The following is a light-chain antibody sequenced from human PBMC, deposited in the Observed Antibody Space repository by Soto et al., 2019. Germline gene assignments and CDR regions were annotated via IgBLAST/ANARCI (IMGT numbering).Light chain of an antibody. Sequence: EIVVTQSPGTLSLSPGERASLSCRASQSVGSSFLAWYQEKPGQAPRLLIYGASSRATGIPDRFSGSGSGTAVTLTISRLEPEDFAVYYCQQYDSPPWTFGQGTKVEIK. CDR2: GAS. V-gene: IGKV3-20*01. CDR3: QQYDSPPWT. J-gene: IGKJ1*01. CDR1: QSVGSSF.